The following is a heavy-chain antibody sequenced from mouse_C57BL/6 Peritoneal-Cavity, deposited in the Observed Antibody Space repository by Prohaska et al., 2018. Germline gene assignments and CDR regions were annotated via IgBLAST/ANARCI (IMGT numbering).Heavy chain of an antibody. V-gene: IGHV4-1*01. D-gene: IGHD1-1*01. CDR1: GIDFSRYW. CDR3: ARTLPESFDY. Sequence: EVKLLQSGGGLVQPGGSLKLSCAASGIDFSRYWMSWVRRAQGKGLEWIVDINPDSSTINYAPSLKDKFIISRDNAKNTLYLQMSKVRSEDTALYYCARTLPESFDYWGQGTTLTVSS. J-gene: IGHJ2*01. CDR2: INPDSSTI.